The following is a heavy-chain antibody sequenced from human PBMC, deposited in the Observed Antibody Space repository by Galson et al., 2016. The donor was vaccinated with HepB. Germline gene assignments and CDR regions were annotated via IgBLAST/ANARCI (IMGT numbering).Heavy chain of an antibody. CDR1: GGSITSDY. CDR3: ARFSYGMGV. Sequence: ETLSLPCTVSGGSITSDYWSWIRQPPGKGLEWIGYIYYSENTNYNPSHRSRATISVDTSKNQFYLKLSSVTPSDTAVYYCARFSYGMGVRGRGTTVTVSS. CDR2: IYYSENT. J-gene: IGHJ6*02. V-gene: IGHV4-59*01.